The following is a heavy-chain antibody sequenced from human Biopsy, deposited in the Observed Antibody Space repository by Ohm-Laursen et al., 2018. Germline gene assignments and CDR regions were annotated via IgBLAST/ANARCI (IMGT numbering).Heavy chain of an antibody. CDR3: ASAGYNPDWNFDL. CDR1: GGPIDSYY. D-gene: IGHD5-24*01. Sequence: TLSLTCTVSGGPIDSYYWSWIRQPPGKALEWIGYIYFTGRTSYNPSLKSRVTMSVNTSKKQFSLRLSSVIAADTAVYYCASAGYNPDWNFDLWGRGTRVTVSS. CDR2: IYFTGRT. V-gene: IGHV4-59*12. J-gene: IGHJ2*01.